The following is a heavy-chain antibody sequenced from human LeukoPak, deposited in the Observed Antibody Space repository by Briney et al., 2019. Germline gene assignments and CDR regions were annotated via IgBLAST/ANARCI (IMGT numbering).Heavy chain of an antibody. CDR3: ARGFLYHDAFDI. J-gene: IGHJ3*02. V-gene: IGHV4-38-2*02. CDR2: IYHSGST. CDR1: GYSISSGYY. D-gene: IGHD2-21*01. Sequence: SETLSLTCTVSGYSISSGYYWGWIRQPPGKGLEWIGSIYHSGSTYYNPSLKSRVTISVDTSKNQFSLKLSSVTAADTAVYYCARGFLYHDAFDIWGQGTMVTVSS.